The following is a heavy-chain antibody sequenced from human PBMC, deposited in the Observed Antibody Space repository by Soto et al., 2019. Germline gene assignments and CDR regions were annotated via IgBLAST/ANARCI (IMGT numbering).Heavy chain of an antibody. D-gene: IGHD3-16*01. Sequence: QVQLVQSGAEVKKPGASVKVSCKASGYSFTSYGISWVRQAPGQGLEWMGWISAYNGNTNYAQKLQGRVTMTTDTSTRTAYMGLRSLRSEDTAVYFCARDSGLGESDVWGQGTTVTVSS. V-gene: IGHV1-18*01. J-gene: IGHJ6*02. CDR1: GYSFTSYG. CDR2: ISAYNGNT. CDR3: ARDSGLGESDV.